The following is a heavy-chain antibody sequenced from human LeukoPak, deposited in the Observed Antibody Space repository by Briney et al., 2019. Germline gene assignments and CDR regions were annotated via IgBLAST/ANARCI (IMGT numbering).Heavy chain of an antibody. CDR3: ARGPRGYSYGYDY. Sequence: ASVKVSCKASGYTFTSYGFTWVRQAPGQGLEWMGWISAYNGNTDYAQKFQGRVTMTRNTSISTAYMELSSLRSEDTAVYYCARGPRGYSYGYDYWGQGTLVTVSS. J-gene: IGHJ4*02. CDR1: GYTFTSYG. CDR2: ISAYNGNT. V-gene: IGHV1-8*01. D-gene: IGHD5-18*01.